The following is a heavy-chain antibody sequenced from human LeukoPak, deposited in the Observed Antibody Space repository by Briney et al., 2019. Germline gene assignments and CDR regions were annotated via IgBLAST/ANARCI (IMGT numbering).Heavy chain of an antibody. CDR2: ISWKSGSI. J-gene: IGHJ4*02. CDR3: TKGFRAFRGVIANDY. V-gene: IGHV3-9*01. CDR1: GFSFDDYA. Sequence: QPGRSLRLSCAASGFSFDDYAMYGVRQAPGKGLEWVSGISWKSGSIGYADSVKGRFTISRDNAKNSLYLQMNSLRPEDTALYYCTKGFRAFRGVIANDYWGQGTLVTVSS. D-gene: IGHD3-10*01.